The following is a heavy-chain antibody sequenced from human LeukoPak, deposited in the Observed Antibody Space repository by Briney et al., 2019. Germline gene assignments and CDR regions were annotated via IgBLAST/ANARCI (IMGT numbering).Heavy chain of an antibody. CDR1: GYNFISYY. CDR3: ARVGVFGPFDI. Sequence: GASVKVSCKASGYNFISYYMHWVRQAPGQGLERMGIINPSGGSTTYAQKFQGRVTMTRDTSTSTVYMELSSLRSEDTAVYYCARVGVFGPFDIWGQGTMVTVSS. J-gene: IGHJ3*02. V-gene: IGHV1-46*01. D-gene: IGHD3-16*01. CDR2: INPSGGST.